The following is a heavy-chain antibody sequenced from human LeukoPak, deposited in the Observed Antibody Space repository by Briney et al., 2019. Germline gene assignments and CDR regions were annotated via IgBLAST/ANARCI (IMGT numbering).Heavy chain of an antibody. J-gene: IGHJ4*02. V-gene: IGHV3-21*01. CDR2: ISSSSSSYI. Sequence: GGSLRLSCAASGFTFSSYSMNWVRQAPGKGLEWVSSISSSSSSYIYYADSVKGRFTISRDNAKNSLYLQMNSLRAEDTAVYYCARESPETYYYDSSGYNSGGFDYWGQGTLVTVSS. CDR1: GFTFSSYS. CDR3: ARESPETYYYDSSGYNSGGFDY. D-gene: IGHD3-22*01.